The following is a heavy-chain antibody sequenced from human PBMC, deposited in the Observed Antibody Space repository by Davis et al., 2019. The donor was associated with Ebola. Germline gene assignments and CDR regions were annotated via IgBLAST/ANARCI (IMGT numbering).Heavy chain of an antibody. J-gene: IGHJ3*02. V-gene: IGHV5-51*01. D-gene: IGHD1-20*01. CDR2: IYPGDSDT. CDR3: ARPSITGTADAFDI. CDR1: GYRFTNSW. Sequence: GESLKISCKGSGYRFTNSWIGWVRQMPGKGLEWMGIIYPGDSDTRYSPSFQGQVTISADKSISTAYLQWSSLKASDTAMYYCARPSITGTADAFDIWGQGTMVTVSS.